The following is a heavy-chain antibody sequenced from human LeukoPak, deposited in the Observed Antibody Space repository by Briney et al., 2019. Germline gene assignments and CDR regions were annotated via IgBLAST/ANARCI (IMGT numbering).Heavy chain of an antibody. CDR1: GFIFSSYA. CDR2: IWYDGSDK. Sequence: PGRSLRLSCAAPGFIFSSYAMHWVRQAPGKGLEWVALIWYDGSDKYHADSVKGRFTISRDNSKNTLYLQMNSLRVEDTAVYYCAKGHHMDVWGKGTTVTVSS. V-gene: IGHV3-33*06. CDR3: AKGHHMDV. J-gene: IGHJ6*03.